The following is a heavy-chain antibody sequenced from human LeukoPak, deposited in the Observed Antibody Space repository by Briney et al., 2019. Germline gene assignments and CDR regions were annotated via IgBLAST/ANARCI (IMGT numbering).Heavy chain of an antibody. CDR1: GFTFSSYA. CDR2: VSASGDST. CDR3: ARETDPPIMDDSSGWEYYFDY. D-gene: IGHD6-19*01. V-gene: IGHV3-23*01. J-gene: IGHJ4*02. Sequence: GGSLRLSCAASGFTFSSYAMSWVRQAPGKGLAWISTVSASGDSTSYADSVKGRFTISRDNSKNTLYLQMNSLRAEDTAVYYCARETDPPIMDDSSGWEYYFDYWGQGTLVTVSS.